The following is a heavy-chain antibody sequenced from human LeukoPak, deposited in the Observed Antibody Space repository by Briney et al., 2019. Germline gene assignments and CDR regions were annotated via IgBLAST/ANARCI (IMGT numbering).Heavy chain of an antibody. V-gene: IGHV3-23*01. J-gene: IGHJ4*02. CDR2: ISDSGGRT. Sequence: GGSLRLSCAVSGITLSNYGMSWVRQAPGKGLEWVAGISDSGGRTNYADSVKGRFAISRDKPKNTLYLQMNSLRAEDTAVYFCAKRGVVIRVILVGFHKEAYYFDSWGQGALVTVSS. D-gene: IGHD3-22*01. CDR3: AKRGVVIRVILVGFHKEAYYFDS. CDR1: GITLSNYG.